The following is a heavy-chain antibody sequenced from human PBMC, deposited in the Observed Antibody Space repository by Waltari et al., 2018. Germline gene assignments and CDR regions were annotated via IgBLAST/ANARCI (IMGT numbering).Heavy chain of an antibody. J-gene: IGHJ6*02. Sequence: QVQLQESGPGLVKPSQTLSLTCIVSGDSLRSSNYYRSWIRQPAGKGLEWIGRTYSSGSANYNPSLKGRVTMSVDMSKNQFSLKLSSVTAADTAVYYCARDRIAVAGYYYYGMDVWGQGTTVTVSS. V-gene: IGHV4-61*02. D-gene: IGHD6-19*01. CDR3: ARDRIAVAGYYYYGMDV. CDR2: TYSSGSA. CDR1: GDSLRSSNYY.